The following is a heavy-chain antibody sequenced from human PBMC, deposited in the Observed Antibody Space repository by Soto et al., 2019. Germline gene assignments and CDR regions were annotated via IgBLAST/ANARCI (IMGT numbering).Heavy chain of an antibody. CDR1: GFIFSSYA. CDR2: ISSSSSTK. CDR3: ARDPIFGVLP. D-gene: IGHD3-3*02. Sequence: PGGSLRLSCGASGFIFSSYAMNWVRQAPGKGLEWVSYISSSSSTKYYADSVKGRFTISRDNAKNSLYLQMNSLRDEDTAVYYCARDPIFGVLPWGQGTLVTVSS. J-gene: IGHJ5*02. V-gene: IGHV3-48*02.